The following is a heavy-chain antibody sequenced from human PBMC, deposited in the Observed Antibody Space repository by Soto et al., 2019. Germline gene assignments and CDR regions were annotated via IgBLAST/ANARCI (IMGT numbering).Heavy chain of an antibody. D-gene: IGHD3-10*01. Sequence: QVQLVESGGGVVQPGGSLRLSCAASGFTFSTYGMHWVRQAPGKGLEWVSVISYDGSNEYCADSVKGRFTISRDNSKNTLFLQMNSLRVEDTAVYYCVKETFHYSGTEGNAFDIWGQGTMVTVSS. V-gene: IGHV3-30*18. CDR2: ISYDGSNE. CDR1: GFTFSTYG. J-gene: IGHJ3*02. CDR3: VKETFHYSGTEGNAFDI.